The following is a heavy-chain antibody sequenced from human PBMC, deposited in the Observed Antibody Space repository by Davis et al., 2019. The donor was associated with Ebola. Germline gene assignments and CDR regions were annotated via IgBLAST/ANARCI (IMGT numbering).Heavy chain of an antibody. CDR3: AKRPDSSGWYFGMDV. CDR2: ISYDGTDQ. J-gene: IGHJ6*02. V-gene: IGHV3-30*18. Sequence: GESLKISCVASGFTFSAYDIHWVRQAPGKGLEWVAVISYDGTDQYFADSVKGRFTISRDNSKNTVYLQMNSLRDDDTAVYYCAKRPDSSGWYFGMDVWGQGTTVTVSS. CDR1: GFTFSAYD. D-gene: IGHD6-25*01.